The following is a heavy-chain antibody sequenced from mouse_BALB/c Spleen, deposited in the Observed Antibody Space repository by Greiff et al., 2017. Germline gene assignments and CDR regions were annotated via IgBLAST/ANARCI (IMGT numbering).Heavy chain of an antibody. J-gene: IGHJ4*01. CDR3: ARGYYGYGGAMDY. Sequence: EVQLQQSGPGLVKPSQSLSLTCTVTGYSITSDYAWNWIRQFPGTKLEWMGYISYSGSNSYNPSLKSRISITRDTSKNQFFLQLNSVTTEDTATYYCARGYYGYGGAMDYWGQGTTVTVSS. CDR2: ISYSGSN. CDR1: GYSITSDYA. D-gene: IGHD1-2*01. V-gene: IGHV3-2*02.